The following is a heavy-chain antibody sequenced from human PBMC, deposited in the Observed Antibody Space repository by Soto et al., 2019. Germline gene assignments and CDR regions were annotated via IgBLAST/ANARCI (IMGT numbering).Heavy chain of an antibody. V-gene: IGHV1-69*01. CDR2: ITPMFGTP. CDR3: ARDGTLYDSSAYYYLY. J-gene: IGHJ4*02. Sequence: QVQLVQSGAEVKKPGSSVKVSCKASGGTFSRYTSTWVRQAPGQGLECMGGITPMFGTPNYAQKFQGRVTITADESTSTAYMELSRLRSEDTAMYYCARDGTLYDSSAYYYLYWGQGTLVTVSS. D-gene: IGHD3-22*01. CDR1: GGTFSRYT.